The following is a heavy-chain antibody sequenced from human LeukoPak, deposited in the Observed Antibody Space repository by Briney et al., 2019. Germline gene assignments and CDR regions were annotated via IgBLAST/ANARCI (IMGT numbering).Heavy chain of an antibody. D-gene: IGHD3-10*01. J-gene: IGHJ6*02. V-gene: IGHV4-30-2*01. CDR1: GGSISSGGFS. CDR3: ARVIITLGMDV. Sequence: SQTLSLTCGVSGGSISSGGFSWSWIRQPPGKGLEWIGYIYHSGSTYYKPSLKSRVTISIDRSKNYSSLNLSSVTAADTAVYYCARVIITLGMDVWGQGTTVTVSS. CDR2: IYHSGST.